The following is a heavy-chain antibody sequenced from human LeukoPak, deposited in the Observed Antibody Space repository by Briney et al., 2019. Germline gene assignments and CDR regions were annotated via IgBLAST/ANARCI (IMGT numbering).Heavy chain of an antibody. J-gene: IGHJ4*02. V-gene: IGHV4-59*01. Sequence: SETLSLTCTVSGXSISSYFWSWIRQPPGKGLEWIGYVYYSGATNYNPYLKSRVTISVDTSKNQFSLKLSSVTAADTAVYYCAREGGPYRPLDYTGQGTLVTVSS. CDR1: GXSISSYF. CDR3: AREGGPYRPLDY. CDR2: VYYSGAT.